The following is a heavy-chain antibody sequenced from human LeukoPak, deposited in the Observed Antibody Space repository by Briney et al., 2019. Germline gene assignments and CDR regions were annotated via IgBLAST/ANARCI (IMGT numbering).Heavy chain of an antibody. D-gene: IGHD6-13*01. V-gene: IGHV3-23*01. J-gene: IGHJ5*02. CDR3: AKGGDVMAAAPSWFDP. Sequence: GGSLRLSCAASGFTFSSYAMSWVRQAPGKGLEWVSAISGSSGSTYYADSVKGRFTISRDNSKNTLYLQMNSLRAEDTAVYYCAKGGDVMAAAPSWFDPWGQGTLVTVSS. CDR1: GFTFSSYA. CDR2: ISGSSGST.